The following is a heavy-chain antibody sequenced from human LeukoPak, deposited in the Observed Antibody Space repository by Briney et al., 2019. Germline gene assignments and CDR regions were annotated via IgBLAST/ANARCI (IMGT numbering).Heavy chain of an antibody. CDR3: ARDCDRSGYYCY. J-gene: IGHJ4*02. CDR2: ISTYNGNT. D-gene: IGHD3-22*01. CDR1: GYTFTNYG. Sequence: ASVKVSCTASGYTFTNYGVSWLRQAPGQGLEWMGWISTYNGNTYYAQKLQGRVTMTTDTSTSTAYMELGSLTSDDTAVYYCARDCDRSGYYCYWGQGTLVTVSS. V-gene: IGHV1-18*01.